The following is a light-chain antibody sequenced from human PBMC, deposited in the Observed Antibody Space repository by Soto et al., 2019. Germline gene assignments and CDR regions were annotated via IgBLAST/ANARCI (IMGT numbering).Light chain of an antibody. V-gene: IGLV2-14*03. CDR2: DAN. J-gene: IGLJ3*02. Sequence: QSALTQPASVSGSPGQSITISCTGTSSDVGAYNYVSWCQHHPGKAPKLIIYDANNRPSGVSNRFSGSKSGNTASLTISGLQADDEAYYYCTSYTTSSTGVFGGGTKLTVL. CDR3: TSYTTSSTGV. CDR1: SSDVGAYNY.